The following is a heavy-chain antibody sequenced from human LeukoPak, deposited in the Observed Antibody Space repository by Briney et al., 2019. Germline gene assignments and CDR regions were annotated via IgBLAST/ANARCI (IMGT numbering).Heavy chain of an antibody. V-gene: IGHV4-34*01. CDR2: INHSGST. CDR1: GFTFSSYW. D-gene: IGHD3-10*01. Sequence: GSLRLSCAASGFTFSSYWMSWIRQPPGKGLEWLGEINHSGSTNYNPSLKSRVTISVDTSKNQFSLKLSSVTAADTAVYYCARCVGRSMVRGKVNNWFDPWGQGTLVTVSS. J-gene: IGHJ5*02. CDR3: ARCVGRSMVRGKVNNWFDP.